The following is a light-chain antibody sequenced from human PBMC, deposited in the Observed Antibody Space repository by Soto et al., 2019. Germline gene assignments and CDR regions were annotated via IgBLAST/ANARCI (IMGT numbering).Light chain of an antibody. V-gene: IGLV1-40*01. J-gene: IGLJ3*02. CDR2: GNA. CDR1: SSNIGAGYD. CDR3: QSYDSSLSGSGV. Sequence: QAVVTQPPSVSGAPGQGVTISCAGGSSNIGAGYDVHWYQHLPGKPPKLLIYGNANRPSGVPDRFSASTSGTSASLAISDLQAEDEADYYCQSYDSSLSGSGVFGGGTKLTVL.